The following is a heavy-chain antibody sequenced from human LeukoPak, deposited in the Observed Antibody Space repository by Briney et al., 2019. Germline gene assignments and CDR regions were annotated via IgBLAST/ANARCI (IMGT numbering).Heavy chain of an antibody. D-gene: IGHD3-22*01. Sequence: GGSLRLSCAASGFTFSSYWMSWVRQAPGKGLEWVANIKQDGSEKYYVDSVKGRFTISRDNAKNSLYPQMNSLRAEDTAFYYCARDHSSGYSYFDYWGPGTLVTVSS. J-gene: IGHJ4*02. CDR2: IKQDGSEK. CDR1: GFTFSSYW. V-gene: IGHV3-7*03. CDR3: ARDHSSGYSYFDY.